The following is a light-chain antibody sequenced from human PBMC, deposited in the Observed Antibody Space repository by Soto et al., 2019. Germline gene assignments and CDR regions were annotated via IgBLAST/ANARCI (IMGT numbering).Light chain of an antibody. CDR1: QSISSW. CDR3: QQYNSYVT. J-gene: IGKJ4*01. CDR2: NAS. Sequence: DIQMTQSPSTLSSSVGDRVTITCRASQSISSWLAWYQQKPGKAPQLLIYNASSLESGGPSRCSSSGSAKEFTLTISILHPDDFANYYWQQYNSYVTVGGGTKVEIK. V-gene: IGKV1-5*03.